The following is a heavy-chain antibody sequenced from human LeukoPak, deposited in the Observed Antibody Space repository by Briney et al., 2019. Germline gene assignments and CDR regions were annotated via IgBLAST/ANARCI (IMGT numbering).Heavy chain of an antibody. D-gene: IGHD5-18*01. CDR3: AKDNTAMVNYAFDI. J-gene: IGHJ3*02. CDR1: GFTLSNAW. CDR2: IKSKAGGGTT. V-gene: IGHV3-15*01. Sequence: PGGSLRLSCAASGFTLSNAWMSWVRQAPGKGLEWLGRIKSKAGGGTTDYAAPVKGRFAISRDDSKNTLYLQMNSLRAEDTAVYYCAKDNTAMVNYAFDIWGQGTMVTVSS.